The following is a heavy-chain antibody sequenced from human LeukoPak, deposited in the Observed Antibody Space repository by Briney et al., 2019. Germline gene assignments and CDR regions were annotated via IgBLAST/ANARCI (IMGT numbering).Heavy chain of an antibody. CDR2: ISSYNGNT. CDR1: GYTFTNYG. D-gene: IGHD6-19*01. J-gene: IGHJ4*02. Sequence: RASVKVSCKASGYTFTNYGIIWVRQAPGQGLEWMGWISSYNGNTNYAQNLQGRVTMTTDTSTSTAYMELRSLRSDDTAVYYCARDRNEWLASPSEYWGQGALVTVSS. V-gene: IGHV1-18*01. CDR3: ARDRNEWLASPSEY.